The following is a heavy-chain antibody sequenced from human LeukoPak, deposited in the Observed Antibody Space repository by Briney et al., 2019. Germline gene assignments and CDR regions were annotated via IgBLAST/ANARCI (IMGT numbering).Heavy chain of an antibody. CDR3: AKDWSYSGWAYYFDY. V-gene: IGHV3-30*02. CDR1: GFTFSSYG. CDR2: IRYDGSSK. J-gene: IGHJ4*02. D-gene: IGHD6-19*01. Sequence: GGSLRLSCAASGFTFSSYGMHWVRQAPGKWLEWVSFIRYDGSSKYYADSVKGRFTISRDNSKNTLYLQMNSLRAEDTAVYYCAKDWSYSGWAYYFDYWGQGILVTVSS.